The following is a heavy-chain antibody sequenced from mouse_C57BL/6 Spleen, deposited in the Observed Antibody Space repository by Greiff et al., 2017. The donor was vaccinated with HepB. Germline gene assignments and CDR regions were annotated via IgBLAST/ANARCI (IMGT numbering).Heavy chain of an antibody. Sequence: QVQLQQPGAELVRPGSSVKLSCKASGYTFTSYWMDWVKQRPGQGLEWIGNIYPSDSETHYNQKFKDKATLTVDKSSSTAYMQLSSLTSEDSAVYYCARETATGDAMDYWGQGTSVTVSS. CDR2: IYPSDSET. V-gene: IGHV1-61*01. CDR1: GYTFTSYW. J-gene: IGHJ4*01. CDR3: ARETATGDAMDY. D-gene: IGHD6-1*01.